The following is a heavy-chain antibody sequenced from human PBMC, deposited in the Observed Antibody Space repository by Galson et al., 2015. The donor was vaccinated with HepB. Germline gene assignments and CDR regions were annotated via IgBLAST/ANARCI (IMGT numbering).Heavy chain of an antibody. CDR2: INPSGGST. CDR3: AREIANCIGGSCHTYFDY. V-gene: IGHV1-46*01. J-gene: IGHJ4*02. CDR1: GYTFTSYY. Sequence: SVKVSCKASGYTFTSYYMHWVRQAPGQGLEWMGIINPSGGSTSYAQKFQGRVTMTRDTSTSTVYMELSSLRSEDTAVYYCAREIANCIGGSCHTYFDYWGQGTLVTVSS. D-gene: IGHD2-15*01.